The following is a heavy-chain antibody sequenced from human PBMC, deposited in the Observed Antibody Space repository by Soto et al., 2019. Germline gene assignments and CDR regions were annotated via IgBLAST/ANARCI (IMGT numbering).Heavy chain of an antibody. D-gene: IGHD3-10*02. J-gene: IGHJ4*02. CDR3: AHRAMFKRGGGVYFDY. CDR2: IYWDDDK. V-gene: IGHV2-5*02. CDR1: GFSLSTSGVG. Sequence: QITLKESGPTLVKPTQTLTLTCTFSGFSLSTSGVGVGWIRQPPGKALEWLALIYWDDDKRYSPSLNSRPTITXXHXKXXVVHTRTKMDTVDTATYDGAHRAMFKRGGGVYFDYWGQGTLVTVSS.